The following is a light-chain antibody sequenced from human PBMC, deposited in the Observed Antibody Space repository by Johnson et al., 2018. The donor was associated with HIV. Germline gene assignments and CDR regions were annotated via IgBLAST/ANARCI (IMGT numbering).Light chain of an antibody. CDR1: SSNIGNAY. J-gene: IGLJ1*01. CDR3: GTWDSSLSALWV. CDR2: END. Sequence: QSVLTQPPSVSAAPGQKVTISCSGRSSNIGNAYVSWYQQLPGTAPKLLIYENDKRPSGIPDRFSGSKSGTSATLGITGLQTGDEADYYCGTWDSSLSALWVFGTGTKVTVL. V-gene: IGLV1-51*02.